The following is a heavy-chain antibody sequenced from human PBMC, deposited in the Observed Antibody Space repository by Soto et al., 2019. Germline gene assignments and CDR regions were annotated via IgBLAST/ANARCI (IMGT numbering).Heavy chain of an antibody. CDR3: AREHSSSWRFDY. J-gene: IGHJ4*02. D-gene: IGHD6-13*01. CDR2: MNPNSGNT. Sequence: QVQLVQSGAEVKKPGASVKVSCKASGYTFTSYDINWVRQATGQGLEWMGWMNPNSGNTGYAQKFQGRVTMTRNTSISTAYMELSSLRSEDTAVSHCAREHSSSWRFDYWGQGTLVTVSS. CDR1: GYTFTSYD. V-gene: IGHV1-8*01.